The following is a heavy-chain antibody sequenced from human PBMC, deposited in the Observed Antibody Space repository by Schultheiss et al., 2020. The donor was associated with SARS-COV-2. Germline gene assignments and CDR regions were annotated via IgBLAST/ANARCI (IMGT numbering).Heavy chain of an antibody. Sequence: SETLSLTCAVYGGSFSGYYWSWIRQPPGKGLEWIGEINHSGSTNYNPSLKSRVTISVDTSKNQFSLKLSSVTAADTAVYYCARGGGYNWNYFAFDIWGQGTMVTVSS. CDR1: GGSFSGYY. V-gene: IGHV4-34*01. CDR2: INHSGST. CDR3: ARGGGYNWNYFAFDI. D-gene: IGHD1-7*01. J-gene: IGHJ3*02.